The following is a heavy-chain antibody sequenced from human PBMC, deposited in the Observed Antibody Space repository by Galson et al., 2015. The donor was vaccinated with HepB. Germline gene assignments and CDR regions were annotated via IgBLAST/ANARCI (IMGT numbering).Heavy chain of an antibody. Sequence: SLRLSCAASGFAFNNAWMNWVRQAPGKGLEWVGRIKSKTDGGTTEYAAPVKGRFTISRDESRNTLYLQMHSLKTDDTAVYYCTTDVYFSSYWSWLDPWGQGTLVTVSS. D-gene: IGHD2-2*01. CDR2: IKSKTDGGTT. J-gene: IGHJ5*02. CDR1: GFAFNNAW. V-gene: IGHV3-15*01. CDR3: TTDVYFSSYWSWLDP.